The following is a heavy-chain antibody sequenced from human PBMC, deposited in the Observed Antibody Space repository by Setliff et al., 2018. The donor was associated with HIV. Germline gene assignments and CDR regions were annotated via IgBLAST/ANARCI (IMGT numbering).Heavy chain of an antibody. V-gene: IGHV4-4*07. D-gene: IGHD4-17*01. CDR1: DSGTYY. CDR2: VSSRGDT. J-gene: IGHJ4*02. CDR3: ARAAAGNTGPFDL. Sequence: PSETLSLTCTVSDSGTYYWSWIRQPAGKGLEWIGHVSSRGDTNYNPSLKSRVTMSVDTSKNQFSLKLTSVTASDTAVYYCARAAAGNTGPFDLWGQGSPVTVSS.